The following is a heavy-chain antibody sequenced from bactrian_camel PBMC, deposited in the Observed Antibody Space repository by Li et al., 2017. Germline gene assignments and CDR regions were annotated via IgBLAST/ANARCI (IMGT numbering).Heavy chain of an antibody. Sequence: HVQLVESGGGSVQAGGSLRLSCQASGYMFSVYCMAWFRQAPEKEREAVAAIDDDGSTTYADSVKGRFTISRDNDTNTLYLQMDRLIPEDTAVYYCAAEVVVTATLRAPCQGYWGQGTQVTVS. CDR1: GYMFSVYC. J-gene: IGHJ6*01. V-gene: IGHV3S53*01. CDR2: IDDDGST. D-gene: IGHD2*01. CDR3: AAEVVVTATLRAPCQGY.